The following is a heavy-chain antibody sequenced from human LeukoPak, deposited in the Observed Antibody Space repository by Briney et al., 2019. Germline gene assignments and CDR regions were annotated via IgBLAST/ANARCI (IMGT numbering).Heavy chain of an antibody. D-gene: IGHD5-18*01. CDR2: TYYRSKWYN. V-gene: IGHV6-1*01. J-gene: IGHJ4*02. Sequence: SQTLSLTCAISGDSVSSNSAAWNWIRQSPSRGFEWLGRTYYRSKWYNDYAVSVNTRITINPDTSKNQFSLQLSSVTAADTAVYYCARGRGYSYPFDYWGQGTLVTVSS. CDR3: ARGRGYSYPFDY. CDR1: GDSVSSNSAA.